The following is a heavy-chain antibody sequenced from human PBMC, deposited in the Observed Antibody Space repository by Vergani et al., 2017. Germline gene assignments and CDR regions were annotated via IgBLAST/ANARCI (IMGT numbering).Heavy chain of an antibody. CDR3: ARVADSNSEGTPTAFDV. Sequence: QVQLVQSGAELKKPGASVSVSCKGSSHTFQTYGISWVRQAPGKGLEWMAWIRPYTGHTIYAQKFQDRVNMTAETSTNTAYMGLRSLRSDDTAVYFCARVADSNSEGTPTAFDVWGQGTMVSVSS. CDR2: IRPYTGHT. CDR1: SHTFQTYG. J-gene: IGHJ3*01. V-gene: IGHV1-18*01. D-gene: IGHD1-1*01.